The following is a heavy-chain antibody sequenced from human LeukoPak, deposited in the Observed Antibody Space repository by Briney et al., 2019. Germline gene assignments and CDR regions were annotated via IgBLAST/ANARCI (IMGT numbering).Heavy chain of an antibody. V-gene: IGHV5-51*01. CDR1: GYSFTSYW. CDR2: IYPGDSDT. J-gene: IGHJ4*02. CDR3: AVMRDCSTTSCYGYFDY. Sequence: HGASLKLSCKGSGYSFTSYWIGWVRQMLGKGLEWMGIIYPGDSDTRYSPSFQGQVTISADKSISTAYLQWSSLKASDTAMYYCAVMRDCSTTSCYGYFDYWGQGTLVTVSS. D-gene: IGHD2-2*01.